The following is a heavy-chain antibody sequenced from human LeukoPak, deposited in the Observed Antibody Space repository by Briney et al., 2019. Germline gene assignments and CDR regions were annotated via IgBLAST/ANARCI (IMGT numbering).Heavy chain of an antibody. CDR3: ARDPYSGNYGNYYYYYMDV. Sequence: GGSLRLSCAASGFTFSDSYMTWIRQAPGKGLEWVSYISNSGSSIYYADSVKGRFTTSRDNAKSSLYLQMNSLRAEDTAVYYCARDPYSGNYGNYYYYYMDVWGKGTTVTISS. D-gene: IGHD1-26*01. J-gene: IGHJ6*03. CDR1: GFTFSDSY. V-gene: IGHV3-11*04. CDR2: ISNSGSSI.